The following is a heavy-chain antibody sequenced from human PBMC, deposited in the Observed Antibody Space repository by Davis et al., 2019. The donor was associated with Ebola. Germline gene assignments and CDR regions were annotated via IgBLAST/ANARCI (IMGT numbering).Heavy chain of an antibody. D-gene: IGHD3-22*01. CDR3: ARDRGYYYDSSGPDY. CDR2: ISAYNGNT. J-gene: IGHJ4*02. Sequence: ASVKVSCKASGYTFTSYYMHWVRQAPGQGLEWMGWISAYNGNTNYAQKLQGRVTMTTDTSTSTAYMELRSLRSDDTAVYYCARDRGYYYDSSGPDYWGQGTLVTVSS. V-gene: IGHV1-18*04. CDR1: GYTFTSYY.